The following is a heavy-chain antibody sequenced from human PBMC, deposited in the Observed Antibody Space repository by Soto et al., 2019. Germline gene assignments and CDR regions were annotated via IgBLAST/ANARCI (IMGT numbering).Heavy chain of an antibody. Sequence: RASVKVSCKASGYTFTSYYINWVRQAPGQGLEWMGIINPSGGSTSYAQKFQGRVTMTRDTSTSTVYMELSSLRSEDTAVYYCARTRATRDYYYYGMDVWGQGTTVTVSS. CDR1: GYTFTSYY. V-gene: IGHV1-46*01. CDR3: ARTRATRDYYYYGMDV. J-gene: IGHJ6*02. CDR2: INPSGGST.